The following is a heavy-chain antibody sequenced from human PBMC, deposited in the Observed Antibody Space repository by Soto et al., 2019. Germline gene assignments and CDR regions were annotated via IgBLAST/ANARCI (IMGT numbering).Heavy chain of an antibody. V-gene: IGHV3-7*04. D-gene: IGHD2-2*01. CDR1: AFTFRNYW. CDR2: IKEDGSEK. CDR3: ARASSSTSGALDY. Sequence: EVQLVESGGGLVQPGGSLRLSCAASAFTFRNYWMSWVRQAPGKGLECVAKIKEDGSEKYYVDSVKGRFTISRDNAKNSVYLQMSSLTVEDTAMYYCARASSSTSGALDYWGQGTQVTVSS. J-gene: IGHJ4*02.